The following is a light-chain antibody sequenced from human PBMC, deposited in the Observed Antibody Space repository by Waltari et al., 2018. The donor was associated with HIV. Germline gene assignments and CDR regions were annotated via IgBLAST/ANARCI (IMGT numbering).Light chain of an antibody. V-gene: IGKV1-NL1*01. Sequence: DIQMTQSPSSLSASIGDTVIIPCRASQDISNSISWFQQQPGKVPKLLVHVAFLLQRGVPSRFSGSGSGTDYTLTIIGLQAEDFATYFCQQYFAVPLTFGGGTRVDVK. CDR2: VAF. CDR3: QQYFAVPLT. J-gene: IGKJ4*01. CDR1: QDISNS.